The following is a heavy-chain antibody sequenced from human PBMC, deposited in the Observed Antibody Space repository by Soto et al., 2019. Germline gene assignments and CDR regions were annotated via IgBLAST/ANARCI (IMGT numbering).Heavy chain of an antibody. V-gene: IGHV3-30*09. CDR3: ARRLTKTVSALGY. CDR2: ISENGVNK. Sequence: PWGSLRLSCSAPGFTFTSFAIHWVRQAPGKGLEWVAVISENGVNKYSAESVRGRFVISRDNSKNTVELEMNSLRPEDTAIYFCARRLTKTVSALGYWGQGTLVTVSS. CDR1: GFTFTSFA. D-gene: IGHD2-8*01. J-gene: IGHJ4*02.